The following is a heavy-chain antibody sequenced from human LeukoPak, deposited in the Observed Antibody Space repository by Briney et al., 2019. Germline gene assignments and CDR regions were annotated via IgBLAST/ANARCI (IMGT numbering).Heavy chain of an antibody. J-gene: IGHJ4*02. CDR3: ARHFGSGIDY. CDR1: GFTFSSYE. CDR2: ISTSGSSI. Sequence: PGGSLRLSCAASGFTFSSYEINWVRQAPGKGLEWVSYISTSGSSINYADSVKGRFTISRDNAKNTLYLQMNSLRAEDTAVYYCARHFGSGIDYWGQGTLVTVSS. V-gene: IGHV3-48*03. D-gene: IGHD3-10*01.